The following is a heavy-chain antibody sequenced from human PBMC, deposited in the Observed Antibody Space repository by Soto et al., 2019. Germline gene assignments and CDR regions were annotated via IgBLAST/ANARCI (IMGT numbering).Heavy chain of an antibody. CDR2: IYYSGST. Sequence: QVQLQESGPGLVKPSQTLSLTCTVSGGSISRGDYYWSWIRQPPGKGLEWIGYIYYSGSTYYNPSLQSRLTISIDTSKNQFSLILSSVTAADTAVYYCAHLENYYGMDVWGQGTTVTVSS. J-gene: IGHJ6*02. CDR3: AHLENYYGMDV. D-gene: IGHD3-3*01. V-gene: IGHV4-30-4*01. CDR1: GGSISRGDYY.